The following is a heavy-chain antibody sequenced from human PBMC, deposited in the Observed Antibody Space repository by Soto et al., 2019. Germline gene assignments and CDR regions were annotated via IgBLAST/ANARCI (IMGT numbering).Heavy chain of an antibody. CDR1: GCSISSSSYY. D-gene: IGHD5-12*01. J-gene: IGHJ4*02. CDR2: IYYSGST. CDR3: ARHIRGYSGVFEY. V-gene: IGHV4-39*01. Sequence: SETLSLTCTVSGCSISSSSYYWGWIRQPPGKGLEWIGSIYYSGSTYYNPSLESRVTISVDTSKNQFSLKLSSVTAADTAVYYCARHIRGYSGVFEYWGQGTLVTVSS.